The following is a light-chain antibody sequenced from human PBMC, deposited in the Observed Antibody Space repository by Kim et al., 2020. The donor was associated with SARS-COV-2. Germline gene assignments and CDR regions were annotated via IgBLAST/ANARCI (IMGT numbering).Light chain of an antibody. Sequence: AAVGDRVTITCRASKSISIYLNWYQQKPGKAPKLLIYAASSLQSGVPSRFSSSGSGTNFTLCNSSLQPENFGTYYCQQSYSTPGRFGQGNEVDI. CDR3: QQSYSTPGR. CDR2: AAS. CDR1: KSISIY. J-gene: IGKJ1*01. V-gene: IGKV1-39*01.